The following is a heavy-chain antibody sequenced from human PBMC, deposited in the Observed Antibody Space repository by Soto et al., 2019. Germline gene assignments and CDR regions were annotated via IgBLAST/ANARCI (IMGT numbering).Heavy chain of an antibody. D-gene: IGHD6-19*01. CDR2: INHSGST. J-gene: IGHJ6*02. CDR3: ARERIAVAGQYYYYYYGMDV. V-gene: IGHV4-34*01. CDR1: GGSFSGYY. Sequence: QVQLQQWGAGLLKPSETLSLTCAVYGGSFSGYYWSWIRQPPGKGLEWIGEINHSGSTNYNPSLKSRVTISVDTSKNQFSLKLSSVTDADTAVYYCARERIAVAGQYYYYYYGMDVWGQGTTVTVSS.